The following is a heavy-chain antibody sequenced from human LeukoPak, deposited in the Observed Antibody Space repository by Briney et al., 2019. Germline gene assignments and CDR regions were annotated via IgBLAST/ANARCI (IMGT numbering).Heavy chain of an antibody. D-gene: IGHD2-15*01. CDR1: GGTFSGYA. CDR3: ARGMDIVVVVAAIAPAFDI. V-gene: IGHV1-69*01. J-gene: IGHJ3*02. CDR2: IIPIFGTA. Sequence: GSSVKVSCKASGGTFSGYAISWVRQAPGQGLEWMGGIIPIFGTANYTQKFQGRVTITADESTSTAYMELSSLRSEGTAVYYCARGMDIVVVVAAIAPAFDIWGQGTMVTVSS.